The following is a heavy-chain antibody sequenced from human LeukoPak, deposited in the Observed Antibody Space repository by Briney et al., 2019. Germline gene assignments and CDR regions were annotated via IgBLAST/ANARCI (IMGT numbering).Heavy chain of an antibody. J-gene: IGHJ4*02. CDR3: AKAAAVAGYLFEY. CDR1: GFTFSPYD. V-gene: IGHV3-30*02. D-gene: IGHD6-19*01. Sequence: GGSLRLSCAASGFTFSPYDMQWVRQAPGKGLEWVAFIRSDGSNKYYADSVKGRFTISRDNSKNTLYLQMNSLRTEDTAVYYCAKAAAVAGYLFEYWGQGTLVTVSS. CDR2: IRSDGSNK.